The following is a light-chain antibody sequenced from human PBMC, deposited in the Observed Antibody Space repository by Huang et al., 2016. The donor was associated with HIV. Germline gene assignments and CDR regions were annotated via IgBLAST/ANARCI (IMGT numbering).Light chain of an antibody. CDR1: QNVGTS. Sequence: IRMTQSPSSLSASTGYRVTITCRASQNVGTSLAWYQQRPGRAPVLLIYDASTLQRGVPSRFSGSGSRTVFTLTIGCLQVEDAATYYCQHSDGLSPLTFGGGT. J-gene: IGKJ4*01. CDR2: DAS. CDR3: QHSDGLSPLT. V-gene: IGKV1-8*01.